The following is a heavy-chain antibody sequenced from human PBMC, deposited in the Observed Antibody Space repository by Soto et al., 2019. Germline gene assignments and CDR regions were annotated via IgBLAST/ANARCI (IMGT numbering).Heavy chain of an antibody. Sequence: EVQVVESGGGLVKPGGSLRLSCAASGFTFSSFHMNWVRQAPGEGLEWVSSISRNGNYIYYADSVKGRFTISRDNAENSLSLQMNSLRAEDTAVYYCARVFGVSSRPRGYYYYYMDVWGKGTTVTVSS. D-gene: IGHD3-3*01. CDR3: ARVFGVSSRPRGYYYYYMDV. CDR1: GFTFSSFH. CDR2: ISRNGNYI. J-gene: IGHJ6*03. V-gene: IGHV3-21*01.